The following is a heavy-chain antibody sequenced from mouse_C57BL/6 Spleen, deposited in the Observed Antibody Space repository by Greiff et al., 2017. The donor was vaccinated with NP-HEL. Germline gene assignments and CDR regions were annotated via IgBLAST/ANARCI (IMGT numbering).Heavy chain of an antibody. CDR1: GYSFTGYY. CDR2: IYPYTGVS. V-gene: IGHV1-31*01. J-gene: IGHJ2*01. CDR3: ARSGGLRAFDY. Sequence: EVQLQQSGPELVKPGASVKISCKASGYSFTGYYMHWVKQSHGNILDWIGYIYPYTGVSSYNQKFKGKATLTVDKSSSTAYMELRSLTSEDSAVYDGARSGGLRAFDYWGQGTTLTVSS. D-gene: IGHD2-4*01.